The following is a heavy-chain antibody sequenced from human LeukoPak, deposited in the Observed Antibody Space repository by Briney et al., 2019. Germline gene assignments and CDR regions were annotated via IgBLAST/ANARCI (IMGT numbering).Heavy chain of an antibody. CDR2: ISGNSYNT. CDR1: RFTFGIYA. D-gene: IGHD5-12*01. J-gene: IGHJ4*02. CDR3: AKVIAGYSAADWDREYYFDY. Sequence: PGWSLRLSCPASRFTFGIYAVIWVRQAPGTGLEWVSVISGNSYNTHYVYSVKGRFTISRDNSKYTQSLQMNSLRAEDKAIYHCAKVIAGYSAADWDREYYFDYWGQGTLVTVSP. V-gene: IGHV3-23*01.